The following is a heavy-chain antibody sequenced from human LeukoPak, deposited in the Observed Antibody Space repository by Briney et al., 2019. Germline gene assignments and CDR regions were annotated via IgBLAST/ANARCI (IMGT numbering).Heavy chain of an antibody. CDR3: ARVKGPVDYYYYYMDV. Sequence: GGSLRLSCAASGFTFSSYSMNWVRQAPGKGLEWVSYISSSSSTIYYADSVKGRFTISRDNAKNSLYLQMNSLRAEDTAVYYCARVKGPVDYYYYYMDVWGKGTTVTISS. CDR2: ISSSSSTI. J-gene: IGHJ6*03. CDR1: GFTFSSYS. V-gene: IGHV3-48*01.